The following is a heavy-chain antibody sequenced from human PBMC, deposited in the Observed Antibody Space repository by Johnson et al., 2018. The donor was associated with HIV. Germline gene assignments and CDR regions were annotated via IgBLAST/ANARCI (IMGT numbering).Heavy chain of an antibody. CDR3: ASSTLWGYYYGGDAFDI. V-gene: IGHV3-30*04. J-gene: IGHJ3*02. Sequence: QVQLVESGGGVVRPVGSLRLSCAASGFTFSSYAMHWVRQAPGKGLEWVAVISYDGSNKYYADSVKGLFTISRDNSKNTLYLQMNSLRAEDTAVYYCASSTLWGYYYGGDAFDIWGQGTMVT. CDR1: GFTFSSYA. CDR2: ISYDGSNK. D-gene: IGHD3-22*01.